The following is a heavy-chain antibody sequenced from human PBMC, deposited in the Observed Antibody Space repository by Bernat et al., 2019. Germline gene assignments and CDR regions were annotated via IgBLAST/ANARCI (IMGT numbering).Heavy chain of an antibody. V-gene: IGHV4-34*01. CDR2: INHGGST. Sequence: QVQLQQWGAGLLKPSETLSLTCAVYVESFSGHYWSWIRQPPGKGLEWIGEINHGGSTNYNPSLKGRVTMSVDTSKNQFSLKLSSVTAADTAVYYCARGAAAGPRFDYWGQGTHVTVSS. J-gene: IGHJ4*02. D-gene: IGHD6-13*01. CDR3: ARGAAAGPRFDY. CDR1: VESFSGHY.